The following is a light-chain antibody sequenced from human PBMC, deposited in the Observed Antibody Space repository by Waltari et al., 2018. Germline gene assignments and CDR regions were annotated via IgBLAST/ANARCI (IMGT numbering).Light chain of an antibody. J-gene: IGKJ2*01. CDR3: HQYNNRPPYT. CDR1: ESISIN. CDR2: GAS. V-gene: IGKV3-15*01. Sequence: TQSPATLSVSLGERVTLTCRASESISINLAWSQQKPAQTPGLIIHGASKRATGVPARFAGSGSRSEFTLIISSLQSEDIAVYYCHQYNNRPPYTFGQGTKLEIK.